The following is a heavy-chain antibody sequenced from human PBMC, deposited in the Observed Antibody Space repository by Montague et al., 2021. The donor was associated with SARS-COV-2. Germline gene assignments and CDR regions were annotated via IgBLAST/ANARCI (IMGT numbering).Heavy chain of an antibody. CDR2: MSGSGVRR. Sequence: SLRLSCAAFGFIFSNYAMTWVRQAPEKGLEWVSTMSGSGVRRDYADSVKGRFTISRDSSKNTLYLQMNSLRVEDTAVYYCAKDTATIRIAVALMDVWGQGTTVIVSS. J-gene: IGHJ6*02. CDR1: GFIFSNYA. CDR3: AKDTATIRIAVALMDV. V-gene: IGHV3-23*01. D-gene: IGHD6-19*01.